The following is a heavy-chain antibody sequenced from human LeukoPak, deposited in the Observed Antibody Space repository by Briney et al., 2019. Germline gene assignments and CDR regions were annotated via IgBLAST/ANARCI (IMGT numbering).Heavy chain of an antibody. CDR3: ARHGPIGAAAGTGWFDP. CDR2: IYYSGST. J-gene: IGHJ5*02. Sequence: KPSETLSLTCTVSGGSISSSSYYWGWIRQPPGKGLEWIVSIYYSGSTYYNPSLKSRVTISVDTSKNQFSLKLSSVTAADTAVYYCARHGPIGAAAGTGWFDPWGQGTLVTVSS. CDR1: GGSISSSSYY. D-gene: IGHD6-13*01. V-gene: IGHV4-39*01.